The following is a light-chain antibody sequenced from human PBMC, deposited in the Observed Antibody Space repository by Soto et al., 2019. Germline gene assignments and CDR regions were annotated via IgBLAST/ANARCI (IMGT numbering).Light chain of an antibody. CDR2: DAS. Sequence: DIRMTQSPSTLSASVGDRVTISCRASQSISSWLAWYQQKPGKAPKLLIYDASSLESGVPSRFSGSGFGTEFTLTISSLQPDDFATYYCQQYNSYSPWTFGQGTKVEIK. CDR3: QQYNSYSPWT. CDR1: QSISSW. V-gene: IGKV1-5*01. J-gene: IGKJ1*01.